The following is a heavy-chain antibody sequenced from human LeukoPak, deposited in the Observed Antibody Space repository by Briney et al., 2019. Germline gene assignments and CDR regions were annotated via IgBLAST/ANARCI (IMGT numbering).Heavy chain of an antibody. Sequence: SVKVSFKASGYTFSSYGINWVRQAPGQGLEWMGGIIPIFGTANYAQKFQGRVTITADESTSTAYMELSSLRSEDTAVYYCARGTYYYDSSGYYYYYYGMDVWGQGTTVTVSS. CDR3: ARGTYYYDSSGYYYYYYGMDV. J-gene: IGHJ6*02. D-gene: IGHD3-22*01. CDR1: GYTFSSYG. CDR2: IIPIFGTA. V-gene: IGHV1-69*13.